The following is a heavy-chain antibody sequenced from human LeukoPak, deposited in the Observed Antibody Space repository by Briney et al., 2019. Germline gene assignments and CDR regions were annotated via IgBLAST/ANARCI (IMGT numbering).Heavy chain of an antibody. Sequence: GGSLRLSCAASGFTFSTYAMSWVRQAPGKGLEWVSALTNSGGSGGSTYYADSVKGRFTISRDNSKNTLYLQMNSLRAEDTAVYYCARARSSWYRGGFDYWGQGTLVTVTS. CDR1: GFTFSTYA. D-gene: IGHD6-13*01. V-gene: IGHV3-23*01. CDR2: LTNSGGSGGST. CDR3: ARARSSWYRGGFDY. J-gene: IGHJ4*02.